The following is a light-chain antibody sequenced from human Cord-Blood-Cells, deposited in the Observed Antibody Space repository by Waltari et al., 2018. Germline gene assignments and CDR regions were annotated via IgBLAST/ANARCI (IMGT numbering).Light chain of an antibody. CDR3: QQYNNWPPLT. Sequence: IVMPQSPATLSVSTGARATLSCRASQCVSSNVAWYQQQPGQAPRLLIYGASTRATGIPARVSCRGSGTKFTLTISSLQSEDFAVYYCQQYNNWPPLTFGGGTKVEIK. J-gene: IGKJ4*01. CDR2: GAS. CDR1: QCVSSN. V-gene: IGKV3-15*01.